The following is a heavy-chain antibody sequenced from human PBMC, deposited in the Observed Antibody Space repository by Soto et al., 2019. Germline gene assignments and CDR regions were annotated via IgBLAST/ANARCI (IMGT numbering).Heavy chain of an antibody. V-gene: IGHV1-69*12. D-gene: IGHD6-19*01. J-gene: IGHJ2*01. CDR2: ITPIFGTA. CDR1: GGTFSNYA. Sequence: QVQLVQSGAEVKKPGSSVKVSCKASGGTFSNYAISWVRQAPGQGLEWMGGITPIFGTANYAQKFQGRVRIPADESMNTAYMELSRLRSEDTAVYYCAQTLGLAVAGPGRFDLWGRGTLVTVSS. CDR3: AQTLGLAVAGPGRFDL.